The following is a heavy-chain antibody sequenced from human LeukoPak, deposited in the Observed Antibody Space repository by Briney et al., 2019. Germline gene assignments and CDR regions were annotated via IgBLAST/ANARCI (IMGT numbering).Heavy chain of an antibody. CDR2: IIPIFGTA. D-gene: IGHD3-9*01. V-gene: IGHV1-69*06. CDR3: ARAVLRYFDWLLAYNWFDP. J-gene: IGHJ5*02. Sequence: GSSVKVSCKASGGTFSSYAISWVRQAPGRGLEWTGGIIPIFGTANYAQKFQGRVTITADKSTSTAYMELSSLRSEDTAVYYCARAVLRYFDWLLAYNWFDPWGQGTLVTVSS. CDR1: GGTFSSYA.